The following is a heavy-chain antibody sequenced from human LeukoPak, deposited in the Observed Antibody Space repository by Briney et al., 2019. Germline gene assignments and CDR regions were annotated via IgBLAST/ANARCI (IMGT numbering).Heavy chain of an antibody. CDR3: ARGAGYDFWSGSQHYYFDY. CDR2: ISSSGSTI. V-gene: IGHV3-48*03. Sequence: PGGSLRLSCAASGFTFSSYEMNWVRQAPGKGLEWVSYISSSGSTIYYADSVKGRFTISRDNAKDPLYLQMNSLRAEDTAVYYCARGAGYDFWSGSQHYYFDYWGQGTLVTVSS. CDR1: GFTFSSYE. J-gene: IGHJ4*02. D-gene: IGHD3-3*01.